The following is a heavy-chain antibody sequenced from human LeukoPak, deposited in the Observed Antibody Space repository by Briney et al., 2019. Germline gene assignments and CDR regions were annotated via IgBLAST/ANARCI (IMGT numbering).Heavy chain of an antibody. Sequence: ASVKVSCKASGYTFTSYGISWVRQAPGQGLEWMGWISAYNGNTNYAQKLQGRVTMTTDTPTSTAYMELRSLRSDDTAVYYCAREASLEGWFDPWGQGTLVTVSS. CDR1: GYTFTSYG. J-gene: IGHJ5*02. CDR2: ISAYNGNT. CDR3: AREASLEGWFDP. V-gene: IGHV1-18*01. D-gene: IGHD1-1*01.